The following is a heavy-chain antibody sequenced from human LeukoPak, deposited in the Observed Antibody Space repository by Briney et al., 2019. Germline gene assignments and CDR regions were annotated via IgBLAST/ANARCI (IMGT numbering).Heavy chain of an antibody. D-gene: IGHD3-22*01. CDR1: GFTFSSYS. CDR2: ISSSSSYI. CDR3: ANLAQYYYDSSGYGIDP. V-gene: IGHV3-21*01. J-gene: IGHJ5*02. Sequence: GGCLRLSCAVSGFTFSSYSMNCVRHPPGKGLEWVSSISSSSSYIFYADSVKGRLTISRDNAKHSLYLQMNSLRAEDTAVYYCANLAQYYYDSSGYGIDPWGQGGLVAVSS.